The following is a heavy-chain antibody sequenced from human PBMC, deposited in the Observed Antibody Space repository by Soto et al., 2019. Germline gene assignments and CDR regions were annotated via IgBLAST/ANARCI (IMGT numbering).Heavy chain of an antibody. V-gene: IGHV3-53*01. CDR3: ARDTYYYDSRCQPY. Sequence: EVQLVESGGGLIQPGGSLRVSCAASGFTVSRSYMSWVRQAPGKGLEWVSVIYSGGSTNYADSVKGRFTISRDNSKNTLYLQMKRLRVEDTAVYYCARDTYYYDSRCQPYWGQGTRVTVSS. CDR2: IYSGGST. D-gene: IGHD3-22*01. CDR1: GFTVSRSY. J-gene: IGHJ4*02.